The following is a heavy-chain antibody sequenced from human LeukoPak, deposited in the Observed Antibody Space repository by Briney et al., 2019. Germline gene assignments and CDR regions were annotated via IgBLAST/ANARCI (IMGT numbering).Heavy chain of an antibody. J-gene: IGHJ5*02. D-gene: IGHD6-13*01. CDR2: ISGGGSST. CDR1: GFTFDNYA. V-gene: IGHV3-43*02. Sequence: GGSLRLSCAASGFTFDNYAMHWVRQAPGKGLEWVSLISGGGSSTSYADSVKGQFTISSDNNKGSLYLQMNSLTTEDTALYYCAKVLGSSSWYSLGSWGQGTLVTVSS. CDR3: AKVLGSSSWYSLGS.